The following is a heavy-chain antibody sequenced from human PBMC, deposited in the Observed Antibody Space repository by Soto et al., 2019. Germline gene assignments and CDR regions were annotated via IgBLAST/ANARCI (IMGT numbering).Heavy chain of an antibody. CDR3: ARAGSVDTPMILDY. Sequence: PGGSLRLSCAVSGFIFSDYYMSWIRQAPGRGLEWVSFISSYTNYADSVKGRFTISRDNAKNSLYLQMNSLRAEDTAVYYCARAGSVDTPMILDYWGQGALVTVSS. CDR1: GFIFSDYY. D-gene: IGHD5-18*01. V-gene: IGHV3-11*06. CDR2: ISSYT. J-gene: IGHJ4*02.